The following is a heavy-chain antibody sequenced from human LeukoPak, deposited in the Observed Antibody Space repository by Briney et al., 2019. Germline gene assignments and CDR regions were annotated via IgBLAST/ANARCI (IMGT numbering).Heavy chain of an antibody. Sequence: SETLSLTCTVSGYSISSGYYWGWIRQPPGKGLEWIGSIYHSGSTYHNPSLKSRVTISVDTSKNQFSLRLSSVTAADTAVYYCARLKDIAAHNWFDPWGQGTLVTVSS. D-gene: IGHD6-6*01. CDR1: GYSISSGYY. CDR3: ARLKDIAAHNWFDP. J-gene: IGHJ5*02. CDR2: IYHSGST. V-gene: IGHV4-38-2*02.